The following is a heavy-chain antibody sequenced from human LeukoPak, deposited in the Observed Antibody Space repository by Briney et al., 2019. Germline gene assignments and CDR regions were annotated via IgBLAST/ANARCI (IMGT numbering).Heavy chain of an antibody. CDR3: AKGSGY. J-gene: IGHJ4*02. CDR1: GVTFSSYG. Sequence: PGRSLRLSCAASGVTFSSYGMHWVRQAPGKGLEWVAVISYDGSNKYYADSVKGRFTISRDNSKNTLYLQMNSLRAEDTAVYYCAKGSGYWGQGTLVTVSS. CDR2: ISYDGSNK. V-gene: IGHV3-30*18.